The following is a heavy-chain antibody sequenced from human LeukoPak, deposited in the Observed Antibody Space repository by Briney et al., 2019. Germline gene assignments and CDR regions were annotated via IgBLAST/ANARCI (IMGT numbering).Heavy chain of an antibody. CDR3: ARDDYYDSRGYSPYQTFDY. CDR2: ISSSGSTI. Sequence: PGGSLRLSCAASGFTFSSYEMNWVRQAPGKGLEWVSYISSSGSTIYYADSVKGRFTISRDNAKNSLYLQMNSLRAEDTAVYYCARDDYYDSRGYSPYQTFDYWGQGTLVTVSS. D-gene: IGHD3-22*01. J-gene: IGHJ4*02. V-gene: IGHV3-48*03. CDR1: GFTFSSYE.